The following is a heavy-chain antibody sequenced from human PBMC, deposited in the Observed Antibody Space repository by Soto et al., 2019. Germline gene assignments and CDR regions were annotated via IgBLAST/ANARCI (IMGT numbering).Heavy chain of an antibody. CDR2: SSAYNGNT. V-gene: IGHV1-18*01. J-gene: IGHJ6*02. CDR1: GYTFTSYG. CDR3: ATDINVVIPAAITSYYYGMDV. Sequence: GASVKVSCKASGYTFTSYGISWVREAPGQGLEGMGWSSAYNGNTNYAGKLQGRGTMTTDTSTTTDYMELRSLRSDDTAVSYCATDINVVIPAAITSYYYGMDVWGQGTTVTVSS. D-gene: IGHD2-2*01.